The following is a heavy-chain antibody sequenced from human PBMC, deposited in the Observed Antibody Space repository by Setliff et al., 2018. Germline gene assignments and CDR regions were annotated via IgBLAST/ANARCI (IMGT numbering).Heavy chain of an antibody. D-gene: IGHD6-13*01. J-gene: IGHJ5*02. Sequence: SVKVSCKASGGTFSSYAISWVRQAPGQGLEWMGGIIPIFGTANYAQKFQGRVTITADKSTSTVYMELISLRSEDTAVYYCARDPFAVRAATNWYDHWGQGTLVTVSS. CDR3: ARDPFAVRAATNWYDH. CDR2: IIPIFGTA. CDR1: GGTFSSYA. V-gene: IGHV1-69*06.